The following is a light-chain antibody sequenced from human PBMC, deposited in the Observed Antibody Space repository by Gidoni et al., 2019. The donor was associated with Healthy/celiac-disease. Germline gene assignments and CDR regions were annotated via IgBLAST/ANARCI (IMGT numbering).Light chain of an antibody. J-gene: IGLJ2*01. CDR2: DVS. Sequence: QSALTQPASGSGSPGQSITISCTATSSDVGGYNYVSWYQQHPGKAPKLMIYDVSNRPAGVSNRFSGSKSGNTASLTISGLQAEDEADYYCSSYTSSSTGVVFGGGTKLTVL. V-gene: IGLV2-14*01. CDR1: SSDVGGYNY. CDR3: SSYTSSSTGVV.